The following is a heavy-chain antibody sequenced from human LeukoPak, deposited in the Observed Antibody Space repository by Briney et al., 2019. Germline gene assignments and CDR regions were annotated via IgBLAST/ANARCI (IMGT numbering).Heavy chain of an antibody. Sequence: GGSLRLSCAASGFTVSTNCMTWVRQAPGKGLEWVSTIYSGGTTYYADSVMGRFTISRDNSKNTLYLQMNSLRAEDTAVYYCAKDRYTVVTESIDYWAREPWSPSPQ. CDR3: AKDRYTVVTESIDY. CDR2: IYSGGTT. J-gene: IGHJ4*02. V-gene: IGHV3-53*05. D-gene: IGHD4-23*01. CDR1: GFTVSTNC.